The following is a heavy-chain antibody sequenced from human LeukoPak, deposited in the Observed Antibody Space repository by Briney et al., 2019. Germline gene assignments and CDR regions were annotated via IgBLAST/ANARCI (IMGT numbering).Heavy chain of an antibody. D-gene: IGHD1-26*01. CDR3: ARGVLLQGRGAFDI. CDR2: IIPNSGGT. Sequence: ASVKVSCKASGYTFTVYYIHWLRQAPGQGLEWMGWIIPNSGGTKYAQKFQDRVTMTRDTSISTAYMELSSLTYDDTAVYYCARGVLLQGRGAFDIWGQGALVTVSS. J-gene: IGHJ3*02. CDR1: GYTFTVYY. V-gene: IGHV1-2*02.